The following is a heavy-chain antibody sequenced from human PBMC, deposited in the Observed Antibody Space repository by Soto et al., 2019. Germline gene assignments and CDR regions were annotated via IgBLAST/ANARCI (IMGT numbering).Heavy chain of an antibody. D-gene: IGHD2-21*01. Sequence: DVQLLESGGDSVQPGGSVRLSCAGSGFTFINYAMNWVRQAPGKGLEWVSTISGGGDATFFADSVRGRFTFSRDNSKNTVTLQMNSLGVHDTAVYYCARKVVGSTSRPDYWYFDLWGRGTLVTVSS. CDR2: ISGGGDAT. CDR3: ARKVVGSTSRPDYWYFDL. CDR1: GFTFINYA. V-gene: IGHV3-23*01. J-gene: IGHJ2*01.